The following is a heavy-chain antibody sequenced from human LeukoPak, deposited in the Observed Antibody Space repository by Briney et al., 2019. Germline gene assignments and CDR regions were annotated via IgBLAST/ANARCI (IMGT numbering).Heavy chain of an antibody. J-gene: IGHJ4*02. CDR1: GFTFSSYG. CDR2: ISNSGGST. V-gene: IGHV3-23*01. Sequence: GGSLRLSCAVSGFTFSSYGMSWVRQAPGKGLEWVSGISNSGGSTYYADSVKGRFTISRDNTKNTLYLQMNSLRAEDTAVYYCAKVGLRLGGDYWGQRTLVTVS. CDR3: AKVGLRLGGDY. D-gene: IGHD4-17*01.